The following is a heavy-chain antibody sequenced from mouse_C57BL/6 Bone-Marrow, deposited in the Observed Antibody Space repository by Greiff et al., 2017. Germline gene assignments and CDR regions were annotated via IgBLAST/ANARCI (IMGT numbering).Heavy chain of an antibody. J-gene: IGHJ4*01. CDR1: GFTFSDYY. CDR3: GREESYAMDY. Sequence: EVQLQESEGGLVQPGSSMKLSCTASGFTFSDYYMAWVRQVPEKGLEWVANINYDGSSTYYLDSLKSRFIISRDNAKNILYLQMSSLKSEDTATYYCGREESYAMDYWGQGTSVTVSS. V-gene: IGHV5-16*01. CDR2: INYDGSST.